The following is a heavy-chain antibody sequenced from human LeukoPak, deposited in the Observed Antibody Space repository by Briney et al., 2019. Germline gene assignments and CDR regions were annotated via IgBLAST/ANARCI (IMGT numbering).Heavy chain of an antibody. CDR2: IIPIFGTA. CDR3: GAAAGTAPLDDAFDI. CDR1: GYTFTSYY. Sequence: SVKVSCKASGYTFTSYYMHWVRQAPGQGLEWMGGIIPIFGTANYAQKFQGRVTITTDESTSTAYMELSSLRSEDTAVYYCGAAAGTAPLDDAFDIWGQGTMVTVSS. J-gene: IGHJ3*02. D-gene: IGHD6-13*01. V-gene: IGHV1-69*05.